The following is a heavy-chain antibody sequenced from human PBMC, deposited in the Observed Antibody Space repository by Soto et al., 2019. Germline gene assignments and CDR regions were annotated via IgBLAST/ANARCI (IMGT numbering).Heavy chain of an antibody. CDR2: IVVGSGNT. CDR3: AAGGGSRSYLIDY. CDR1: GFTFTSSA. V-gene: IGHV1-58*01. D-gene: IGHD6-13*01. J-gene: IGHJ4*02. Sequence: SVKVSCKASGFTFTSSAVQWVRQARGQRLEWIGWIVVGSGNTNYAQKFQERVTITRDMSTSTAYMELSSLRSEDTAVYYCAAGGGSRSYLIDYWGPGTPVTVYS.